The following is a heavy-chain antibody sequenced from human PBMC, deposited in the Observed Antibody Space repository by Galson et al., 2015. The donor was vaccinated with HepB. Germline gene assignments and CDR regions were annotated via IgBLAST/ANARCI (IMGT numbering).Heavy chain of an antibody. V-gene: IGHV1-3*01. CDR3: ARGGGSYCGGDCYSPFDY. D-gene: IGHD2-21*02. Sequence: SVKVSCKASGYTFTSYAMHWVRQAPGQRLEWMGWINAGNGNTKYSQKFQGRVTITRDTSASTAYMELSSLRSEDTAVYYCARGGGSYCGGDCYSPFDYWGQGTLVTVSS. CDR1: GYTFTSYA. J-gene: IGHJ4*02. CDR2: INAGNGNT.